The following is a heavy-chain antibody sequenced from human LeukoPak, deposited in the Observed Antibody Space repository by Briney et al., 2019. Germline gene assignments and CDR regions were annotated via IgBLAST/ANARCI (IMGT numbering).Heavy chain of an antibody. CDR1: GFTFSSHL. CDR3: ARGYCSGGDCYGTPDF. J-gene: IGHJ4*02. D-gene: IGHD2-15*01. V-gene: IGHV3-7*01. CDR2: INEDGSDK. Sequence: GGSLRLSCAASGFTFSSHLMNWVRQAPGKGLEWVANINEDGSDKYYVDSAKGRFTISRDNAKNSLYLQMNSLRAEDTAVYYCARGYCSGGDCYGTPDFWGQGTLVTVSS.